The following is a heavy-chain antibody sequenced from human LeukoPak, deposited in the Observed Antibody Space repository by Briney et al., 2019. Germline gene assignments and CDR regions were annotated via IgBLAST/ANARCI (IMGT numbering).Heavy chain of an antibody. J-gene: IGHJ4*02. CDR3: ARAGYCSGGSCYRRYYFDY. CDR2: INAGNGNT. D-gene: IGHD2-15*01. V-gene: IGHV1-3*01. CDR1: GYTLTELS. Sequence: ASVKVSCKVSGYTLTELSMHWVRQAPGQRLEWMGWINAGNGNTKYSQKFQGRVTITRDTSASTAYMELSSLRSEDTAVYYCARAGYCSGGSCYRRYYFDYWGQGTLVTVSS.